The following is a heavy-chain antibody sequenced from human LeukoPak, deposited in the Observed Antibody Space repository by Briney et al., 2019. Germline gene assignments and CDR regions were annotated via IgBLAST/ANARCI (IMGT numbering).Heavy chain of an antibody. V-gene: IGHV4-61*02. J-gene: IGHJ3*02. CDR2: IYTSGST. D-gene: IGHD1-26*01. CDR3: ARDASGSYSGAFDI. Sequence: SETLSLTCTVSGGPISSGSYYWSWIRQPAGKGLEWIGRIYTSGSTNYNPSLKSRVTISVDTSKNQFSLKLSSVTAADTAVYYCARDASGSYSGAFDIWGQGTMVTVSS. CDR1: GGPISSGSYY.